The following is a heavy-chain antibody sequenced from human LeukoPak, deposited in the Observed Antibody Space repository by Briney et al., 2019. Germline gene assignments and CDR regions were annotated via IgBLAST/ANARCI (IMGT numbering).Heavy chain of an antibody. V-gene: IGHV4-30-2*01. CDR3: ARLSTAFDY. CDR1: GGSTSSGGYS. J-gene: IGHJ4*02. Sequence: SETLSLTCAVSGGSTSSGGYSWSWIRQPPGKGLEWIGYIYHSGSTYYNPSLKSRVTISVDRSKNQFSLKLSSVTAADTAVYYCARLSTAFDYWGQGTLVTVSS. CDR2: IYHSGST. D-gene: IGHD4-17*01.